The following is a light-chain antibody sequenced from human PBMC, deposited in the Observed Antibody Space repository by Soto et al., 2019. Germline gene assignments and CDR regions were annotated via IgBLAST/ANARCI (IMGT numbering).Light chain of an antibody. V-gene: IGKV3-20*01. Sequence: EIVLTQSPGTLSLSPGERATLSCRASQSVSSGFLAWYQQKPGQAPRLLIYGASSRATGIPDRFSGSGSGTAFTLTISRLESEDFAVYYCQPYGSSVTFGGGTKVEIK. CDR1: QSVSSGF. J-gene: IGKJ4*01. CDR3: QPYGSSVT. CDR2: GAS.